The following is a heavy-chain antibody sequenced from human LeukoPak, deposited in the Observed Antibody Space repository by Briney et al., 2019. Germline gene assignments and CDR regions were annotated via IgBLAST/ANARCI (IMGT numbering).Heavy chain of an antibody. D-gene: IGHD6-13*01. J-gene: IGHJ4*02. Sequence: PSETLSLTCTVSVHPISSSRYYWGRIRQPPGKGLEWFGCIEYSGITYYNPSLKSRVTISGDSSKNQFYLKLRSVTAADTAVYYGAGHGGWYSSSWYYFYYWGQGTLVTVSS. CDR1: VHPISSSRYY. CDR3: AGHGGWYSSSWYYFYY. V-gene: IGHV4-39*01. CDR2: IEYSGIT.